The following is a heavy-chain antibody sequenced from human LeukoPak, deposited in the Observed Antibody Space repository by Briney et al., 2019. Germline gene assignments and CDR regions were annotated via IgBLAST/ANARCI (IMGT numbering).Heavy chain of an antibody. CDR1: GFTFGSYW. V-gene: IGHV3-74*01. J-gene: IGHJ4*02. D-gene: IGHD6-19*01. CDR2: VSPDGSST. Sequence: PGGSLRLSCAASGFTFGSYWMHWVRQAPGEGLLWVSRVSPDGSSTHYADSVKGRFTISRDNAKNTLYLQMNSLRAEDTAVYYCARRLTGSSGFYYFDYWGQGTLVTVSS. CDR3: ARRLTGSSGFYYFDY.